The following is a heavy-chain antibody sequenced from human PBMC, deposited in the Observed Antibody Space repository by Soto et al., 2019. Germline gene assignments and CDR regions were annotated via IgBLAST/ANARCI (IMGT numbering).Heavy chain of an antibody. CDR1: GGSISSGGYY. J-gene: IGHJ4*02. D-gene: IGHD4-17*01. CDR3: ARGPGGDYEIIDY. CDR2: IYYSGST. Sequence: QVQLQESGPGLVKPSQTLSLTCTVSGGSISSGGYYWSWIRQHPGKGLEWIGYIYYSGSTYYNPYLKRRVXXSXDKXKNQFSLKLSSVTAADTAVYYCARGPGGDYEIIDYWGQGTLVTVSS. V-gene: IGHV4-31*03.